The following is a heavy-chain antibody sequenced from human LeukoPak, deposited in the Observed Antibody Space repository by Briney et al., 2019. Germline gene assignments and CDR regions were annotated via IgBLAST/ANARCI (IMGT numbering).Heavy chain of an antibody. CDR3: ARRERMVRGVTSYYGMDV. CDR1: GGSFSGYY. D-gene: IGHD3-10*01. Sequence: PSETLSLTCAVYGGSFSGYYWSWIRQPPGKGLEWIGEINHSGSTNYNPSLKSRVTISVDTSKNQFSLKLSSVTAADTAVYYCARRERMVRGVTSYYGMDVWGQGTTVTVSS. J-gene: IGHJ6*02. V-gene: IGHV4-34*01. CDR2: INHSGST.